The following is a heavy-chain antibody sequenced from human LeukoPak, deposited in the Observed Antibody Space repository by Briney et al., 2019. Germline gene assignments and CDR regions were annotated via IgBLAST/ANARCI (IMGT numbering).Heavy chain of an antibody. CDR2: IIPILGIA. Sequence: SVKVSCKASGGTFSSYAISWVRQAPGHGLEWMGRIIPILGIANYAQKFQGRVTITADKSTSTAYMELSSLRSEDTAVYYCARGLRRIPNYGMDVWGQGTTVTVSS. CDR3: ARGLRRIPNYGMDV. J-gene: IGHJ6*02. V-gene: IGHV1-69*04. CDR1: GGTFSSYA.